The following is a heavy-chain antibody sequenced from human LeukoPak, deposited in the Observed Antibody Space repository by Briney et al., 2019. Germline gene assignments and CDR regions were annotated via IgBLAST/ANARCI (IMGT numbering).Heavy chain of an antibody. V-gene: IGHV4-59*12. CDR3: ARDYGGATDYFDY. CDR1: GGSISSYY. J-gene: IGHJ4*02. D-gene: IGHD3-16*01. Sequence: SETLSLTCTVSGGSISSYYWSWIRQPPGKGLEWIGYIYYSGSTYYNPSLKSRVTISVDRSKNQFSLKLSSVTAADTAVYYCARDYGGATDYFDYWGQGTLVTVSS. CDR2: IYYSGST.